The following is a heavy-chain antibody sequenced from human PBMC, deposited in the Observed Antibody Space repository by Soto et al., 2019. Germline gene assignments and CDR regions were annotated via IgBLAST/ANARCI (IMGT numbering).Heavy chain of an antibody. J-gene: IGHJ4*02. CDR3: ARPGVAAAGNFDS. CDR1: GGSFTGYY. D-gene: IGHD6-25*01. CDR2: INNLGSI. Sequence: LSLTCAVSGGSFTGYYWAWIRQVPGGGLEWLGEINNLGSIHHNPSLMNRVTLSADTSRSQFSLEITSLTAVDTAVYYCARPGVAAAGNFDSWGPGTLVTVSS. V-gene: IGHV4-34*01.